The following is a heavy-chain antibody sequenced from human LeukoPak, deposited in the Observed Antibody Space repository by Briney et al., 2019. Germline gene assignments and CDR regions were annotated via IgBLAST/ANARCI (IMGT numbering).Heavy chain of an antibody. V-gene: IGHV3-30-3*01. Sequence: GRSLRLSCAASGFTFSSYAMHWVRQAPGKGLEWVAVISYDGSNKYYADSVKGRFTISRDNSKNTLYLQMNSLRAEDTAVYYCAKDGSEWLLYPHYYYMDVWGKGTTVTVSS. J-gene: IGHJ6*03. CDR1: GFTFSSYA. D-gene: IGHD3-3*01. CDR3: AKDGSEWLLYPHYYYMDV. CDR2: ISYDGSNK.